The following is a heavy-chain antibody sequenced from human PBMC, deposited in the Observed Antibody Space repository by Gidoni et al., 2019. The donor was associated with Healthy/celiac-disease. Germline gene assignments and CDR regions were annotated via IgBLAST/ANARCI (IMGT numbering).Heavy chain of an antibody. J-gene: IGHJ6*03. V-gene: IGHV3-30*01. CDR3: ARDRDNWNYDYYYYMDV. D-gene: IGHD1-20*01. Sequence: TISRDNSKNTLYLQMNSLRAEDTAVYYCARDRDNWNYDYYYYMDVWGKGTTVTVSS.